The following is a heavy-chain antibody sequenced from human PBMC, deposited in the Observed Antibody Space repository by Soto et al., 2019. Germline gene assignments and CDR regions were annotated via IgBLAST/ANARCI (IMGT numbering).Heavy chain of an antibody. CDR1: GFIFSEST. J-gene: IGHJ4*02. CDR3: VKQAHGLDGVAFDY. CDR2: VSTSGRST. Sequence: GGSLRLSCSASGFIFSESTIYWVRQVPGKGLEAISAVSTSGRSTYYADSVKGRFTISRDNSKNTLFLQMGSLRPEDTAIYYCVKQAHGLDGVAFDYWGQGTQVTVSS. V-gene: IGHV3-64D*06. D-gene: IGHD2-15*01.